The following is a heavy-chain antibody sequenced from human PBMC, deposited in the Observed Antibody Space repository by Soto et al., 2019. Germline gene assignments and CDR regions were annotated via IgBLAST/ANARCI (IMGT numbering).Heavy chain of an antibody. CDR1: GYTFTSYD. D-gene: IGHD6-13*01. V-gene: IGHV1-8*01. CDR3: ARETLPDSSSWGNYYYYGMDV. J-gene: IGHJ6*02. CDR2: MNPNSGNT. Sequence: ASVKVSCKASGYTFTSYDINWVRQATGQGLEWMGRMNPNSGNTGYAQKFQGRVTMTRNTSISTAYMELSSLRSEDTAVYYCARETLPDSSSWGNYYYYGMDVWGQGTRVTVSS.